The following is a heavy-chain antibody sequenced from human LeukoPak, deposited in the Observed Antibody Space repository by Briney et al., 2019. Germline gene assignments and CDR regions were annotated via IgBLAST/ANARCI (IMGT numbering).Heavy chain of an antibody. D-gene: IGHD2-15*01. J-gene: IGHJ6*02. CDR2: ISYDGSNK. Sequence: PGGSLRLSCAASGFTFSSYAMHWVRQAPGKGLEWVAVISYDGSNKYYADSVKGRFTISRDNSENMLYLQMNSLRVEDTAIYYCAKDCPWCGLDVWGQGTTVTVSS. V-gene: IGHV3-30-3*01. CDR3: AKDCPWCGLDV. CDR1: GFTFSSYA.